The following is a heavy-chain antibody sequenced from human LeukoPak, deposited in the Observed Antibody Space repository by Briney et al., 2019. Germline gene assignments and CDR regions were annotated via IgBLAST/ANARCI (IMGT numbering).Heavy chain of an antibody. D-gene: IGHD6-13*01. V-gene: IGHV3-48*01. Sequence: PGGSLRLSCAASGFTFSSYSMNWVRQAPGKGLEWVSYISSTSSTIYYADSVKGRFTISRDNAKNSLYLQMNSLRAEDTAVYYCAKESTGYSSSSFQHWGQGTVVSVSS. CDR3: AKESTGYSSSSFQH. J-gene: IGHJ1*01. CDR2: ISSTSSTI. CDR1: GFTFSSYS.